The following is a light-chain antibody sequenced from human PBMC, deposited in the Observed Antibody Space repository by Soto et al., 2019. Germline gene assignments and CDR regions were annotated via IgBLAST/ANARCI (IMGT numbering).Light chain of an antibody. J-gene: IGKJ4*01. CDR3: LQHNSYPPT. CDR2: AAS. CDR1: QGIGSD. V-gene: IGKV1-17*01. Sequence: DIQMTQSPSSLSASVGDRVTITCRASQGIGSDLGWYQQKPGKAPKRLIYAASILQSGVPSRFSGSGSGTEFTLTISSLQPEDFATYFCLQHNSYPPTFGGGTKVEIK.